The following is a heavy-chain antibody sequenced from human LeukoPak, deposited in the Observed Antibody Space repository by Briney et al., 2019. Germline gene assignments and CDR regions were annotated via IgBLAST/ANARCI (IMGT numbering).Heavy chain of an antibody. J-gene: IGHJ4*02. CDR2: INHSGST. V-gene: IGHV4-34*01. CDR3: ARGGYSYGYFY. D-gene: IGHD5-18*01. Sequence: NPSETLSLTCAVYGGSFSGYYWGWIRQPPGKGLEWIGEINHSGSTNYNPSLKSRVTISVDTSKNQFSLKLSSVTAADTAVYYCARGGYSYGYFYWGQGTLVTVSS. CDR1: GGSFSGYY.